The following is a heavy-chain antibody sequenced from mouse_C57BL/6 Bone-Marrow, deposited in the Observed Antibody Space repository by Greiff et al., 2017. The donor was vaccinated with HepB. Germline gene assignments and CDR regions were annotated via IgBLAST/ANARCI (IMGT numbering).Heavy chain of an antibody. CDR3: AREGGFAY. Sequence: DVLLVESGPGLVKPSQSLSLTCSVTGYSITSGYYWNWIRQFPGNKLEWMGYISYDGSNNYNPSLKNRISITRDTSKNQFFLKLNSVTTEDTATYYCAREGGFAYWGQGTLVTVSA. J-gene: IGHJ3*01. CDR1: GYSITSGYY. V-gene: IGHV3-6*01. CDR2: ISYDGSN.